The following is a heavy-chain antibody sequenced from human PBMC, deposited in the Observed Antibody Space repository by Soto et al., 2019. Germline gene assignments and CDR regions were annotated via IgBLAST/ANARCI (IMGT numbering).Heavy chain of an antibody. CDR3: ARDGFIQYYYDSTHDAFDI. CDR1: GGSISSSSYY. Sequence: SATLSLTCTVSGGSISSSSYYWGWIRQPPGKGLEWIGCIYYSGSTNYNPSLKSRVTISVDTSKNQFSLKLSSVTAADTAVYYCARDGFIQYYYDSTHDAFDIWGQGTMVTVSS. J-gene: IGHJ3*02. D-gene: IGHD3-22*01. V-gene: IGHV4-39*07. CDR2: IYYSGST.